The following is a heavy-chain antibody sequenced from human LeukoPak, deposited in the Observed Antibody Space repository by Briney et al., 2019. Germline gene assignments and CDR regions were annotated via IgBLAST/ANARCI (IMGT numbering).Heavy chain of an antibody. CDR2: INTNTGNP. CDR3: ARATLHDY. CDR1: GYAFTGYY. D-gene: IGHD2-15*01. J-gene: IGHJ4*02. Sequence: ASVKVSCKASGYAFTGYYIHWVRQAPGQGLEWMGWINTNTGNPMYAQGFTGRFVFSLDTSVSTAYLQISSLKAEDTAVYYCARATLHDYWGQGTLVTVSS. V-gene: IGHV7-4-1*02.